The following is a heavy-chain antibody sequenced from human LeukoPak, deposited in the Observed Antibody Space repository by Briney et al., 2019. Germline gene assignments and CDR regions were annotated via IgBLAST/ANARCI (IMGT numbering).Heavy chain of an antibody. CDR1: GLTFSTSG. J-gene: IGHJ4*02. Sequence: GGSLRLSCTASGLTFSTSGFNWVRQAPGKGLEWVASIGPTGSDRYHADSIKGRFTISRDNAKNSLYLQMNSLRAEDTAVYYCARDEAYRTPVGYWGQGTLVTVSS. V-gene: IGHV3-21*01. CDR3: ARDEAYRTPVGY. CDR2: IGPTGSDR. D-gene: IGHD2-21*01.